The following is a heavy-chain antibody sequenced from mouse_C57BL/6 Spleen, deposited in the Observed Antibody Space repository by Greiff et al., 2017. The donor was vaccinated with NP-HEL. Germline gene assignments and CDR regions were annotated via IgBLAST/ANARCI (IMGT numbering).Heavy chain of an antibody. CDR3: ARVVGNYGFAY. J-gene: IGHJ3*01. D-gene: IGHD2-1*01. Sequence: VQLQQSGGGLVKPGGSLKLSCAASGFTFSSYAMSWVRQTPEKRLEWVATISDGGSYTYYPDNVKGRFTISRDNAKNNLYLQMSHLKSEDTAMYYCARVVGNYGFAYWGQGTLVTVSA. CDR2: ISDGGSYT. V-gene: IGHV5-4*01. CDR1: GFTFSSYA.